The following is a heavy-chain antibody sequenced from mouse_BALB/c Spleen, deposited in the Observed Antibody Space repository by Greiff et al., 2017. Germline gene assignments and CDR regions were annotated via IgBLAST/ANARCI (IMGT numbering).Heavy chain of an antibody. CDR3: ARSRGITTVVADY. V-gene: IGHV5-17*02. D-gene: IGHD1-1*01. CDR2: ISSGSSTI. J-gene: IGHJ2*01. CDR1: GFTFSSFG. Sequence: EVNVVESGGGLVQPGGSRKLSCAASGFTFSSFGMHWVRQAPEKGLEWVAYISSGSSTIYYADTVKGRFTISRDNPKNTLFLQMTSLRSEDTAMYYCARSRGITTVVADYWGQGTTLTVSS.